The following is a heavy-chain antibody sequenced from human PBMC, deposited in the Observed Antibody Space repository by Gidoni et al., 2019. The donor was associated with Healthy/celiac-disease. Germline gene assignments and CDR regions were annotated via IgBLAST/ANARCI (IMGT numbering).Heavy chain of an antibody. Sequence: QVQLVQSGAEVKKPRASVKVSCKASGYTFTGYCMHWVRQAPGQGLAGMGWINPSRGGTPYAQKFPGRVPMPRAPSIRPSYIALVRLSSYDPAVYCFAGNGGFGEPPFDPWGQGTLVTVSS. V-gene: IGHV1-2*02. CDR1: GYTFTGYC. J-gene: IGHJ5*02. D-gene: IGHD3-10*01. CDR2: INPSRGGT. CDR3: AGNGGFGEPPFDP.